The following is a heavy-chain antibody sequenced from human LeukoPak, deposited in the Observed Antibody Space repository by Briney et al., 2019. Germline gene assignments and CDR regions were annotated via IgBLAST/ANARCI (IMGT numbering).Heavy chain of an antibody. CDR2: INPSGGST. V-gene: IGHV1-46*01. CDR1: GFTLSNYA. Sequence: GGSLRLSCAASGFTLSNYAMHWVRQAPGQGLEWMGIINPSGGSTSYAQKFQGRVTMTRDMSTSTVYMELSSLRSEDTAVYYCARVSSGIRYFDYWGQGTLVTVSS. J-gene: IGHJ4*02. D-gene: IGHD6-19*01. CDR3: ARVSSGIRYFDY.